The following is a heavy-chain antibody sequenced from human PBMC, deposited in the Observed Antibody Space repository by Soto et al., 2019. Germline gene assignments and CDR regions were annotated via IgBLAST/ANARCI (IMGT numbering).Heavy chain of an antibody. J-gene: IGHJ4*02. D-gene: IGHD6-13*01. V-gene: IGHV1-18*01. Sequence: QVQLVQSGAEVKKPGASVKVSCKASGYTFTSYGISWVRQAPGQGLEWMGWISAYNGNANYAQKLQGRVTMTTDTTTSTAYMELRSLRSDDTAFYYGAARIAAAPVDYWGQGTLVTVSS. CDR3: AARIAAAPVDY. CDR2: ISAYNGNA. CDR1: GYTFTSYG.